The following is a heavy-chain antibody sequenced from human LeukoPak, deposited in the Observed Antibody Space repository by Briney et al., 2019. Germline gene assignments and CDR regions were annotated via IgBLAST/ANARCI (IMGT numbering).Heavy chain of an antibody. Sequence: ASVKVSCKASGDTSTGYYMHWVREAPGQGREWMGWINPNSGGTNYAQKFQGRVTMTRDTSISTAYMELSRLRSDDTAVYYCARDNYYGSGSFYWGQGTLVTVSS. CDR2: INPNSGGT. D-gene: IGHD3-10*01. J-gene: IGHJ4*02. CDR1: GDTSTGYY. V-gene: IGHV1-2*02. CDR3: ARDNYYGSGSFY.